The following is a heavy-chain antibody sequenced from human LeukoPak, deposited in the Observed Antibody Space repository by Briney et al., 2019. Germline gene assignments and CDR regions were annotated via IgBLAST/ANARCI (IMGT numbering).Heavy chain of an antibody. CDR3: AKDPNRVAGTHFDY. V-gene: IGHV3-64*01. J-gene: IGHJ4*02. D-gene: IGHD6-19*01. CDR1: GFSFSGYA. CDR2: ISSNGGST. Sequence: SGGSLRLSCAASGFSFSGYAMHWVRQAPGKGLESVSAISSNGGSTYYANSVKGRFTISRDNSKNTLYLQMGSLRAEDMAVYYCAKDPNRVAGTHFDYWGQGTLVTVSS.